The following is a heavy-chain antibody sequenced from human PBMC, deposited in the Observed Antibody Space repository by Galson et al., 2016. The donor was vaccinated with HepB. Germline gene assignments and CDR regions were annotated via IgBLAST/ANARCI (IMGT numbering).Heavy chain of an antibody. V-gene: IGHV3-53*01. CDR1: GFTVSSNY. Sequence: SLRLSCAASGFTVSSNYMSWVRQAPLKGLEWVSFIHSGGATDYGDSVKGRFTISRDDSKNTVYLQMHSLRAEDTAVYYCARATSSGHWGLFDFWGQGTLVTVSS. D-gene: IGHD3-22*01. CDR2: IHSGGAT. CDR3: ARATSSGHWGLFDF. J-gene: IGHJ4*02.